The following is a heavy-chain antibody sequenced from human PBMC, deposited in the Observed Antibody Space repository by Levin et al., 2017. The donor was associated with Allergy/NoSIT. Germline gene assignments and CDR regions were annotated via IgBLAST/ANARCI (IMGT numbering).Heavy chain of an antibody. CDR1: GVSIRSSDYY. J-gene: IGHJ4*02. Sequence: KPSETLSLTCTVSGVSIRSSDYYWSWIRQPPGKGLEWIGYILYSGNAYYNPSLKSRGTISVDTSKNQFSLNLNSVTVADTAVYYCARARRNAWYNDYWGQGTLITVSS. CDR3: ARARRNAWYNDY. V-gene: IGHV4-30-4*01. D-gene: IGHD6-19*01. CDR2: ILYSGNA.